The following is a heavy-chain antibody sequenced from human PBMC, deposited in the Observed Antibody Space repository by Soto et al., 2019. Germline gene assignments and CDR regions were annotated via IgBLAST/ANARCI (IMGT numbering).Heavy chain of an antibody. CDR2: IYWDDDK. Sequence: QITLKESGPTLVKPTQTLTLTCTFSGFSLTTSGVGVGWIRQPPGKALEWLALIYWDDDKRYSPSLKSMLTLTKDTSKNQVVLTMTNMDPVDTATYCCAHRGTAFDYWGQGTLVTVSS. CDR1: GFSLTTSGVG. V-gene: IGHV2-5*02. D-gene: IGHD3-10*01. J-gene: IGHJ4*02. CDR3: AHRGTAFDY.